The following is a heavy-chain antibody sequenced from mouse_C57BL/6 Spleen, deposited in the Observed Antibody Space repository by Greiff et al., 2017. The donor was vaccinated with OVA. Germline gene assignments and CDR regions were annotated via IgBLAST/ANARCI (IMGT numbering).Heavy chain of an antibody. J-gene: IGHJ4*01. D-gene: IGHD2-2*01. CDR1: GYAFSSSW. Sequence: VKLQESGPELVKPGASVKISCKASGYAFSSSWMNWVKQRPGKGLEWIGRIYPGDGDTNYNGKFKGKATLTADKSSSTAYMQLSSLTSEDSAVYFCARWLPPYAMDYWGQGTSVTVSS. CDR2: IYPGDGDT. V-gene: IGHV1-82*01. CDR3: ARWLPPYAMDY.